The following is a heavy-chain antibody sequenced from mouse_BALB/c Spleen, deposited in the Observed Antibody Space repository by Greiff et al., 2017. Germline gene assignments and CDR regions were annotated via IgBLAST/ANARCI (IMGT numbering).Heavy chain of an antibody. Sequence: VQLKESGPGLVKPSQSLSLTCTVTGYSITSYYAWNWIRQFPGNKLEWRGYISYSGSTSYNPSLKSRISITRDTSKNQFVLQLNSVTTEDTATYCCARREDYYGSSYWFAYWGQGTLVTVSA. CDR1: GYSITSYYA. CDR2: ISYSGST. D-gene: IGHD1-1*01. CDR3: ARREDYYGSSYWFAY. J-gene: IGHJ3*01. V-gene: IGHV3-2*02.